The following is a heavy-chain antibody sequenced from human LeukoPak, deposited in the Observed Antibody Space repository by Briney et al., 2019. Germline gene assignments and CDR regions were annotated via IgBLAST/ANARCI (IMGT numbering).Heavy chain of an antibody. Sequence: GGSLRLSCAASGFTFSSYEMNWVRQAPGKGLEWVSYISSGGSTIYYADSVKGRFTISRDNAKSSLYLQMNSLRAEDTAVYYCARYCSGGSCYNYYYGMDVWGKGTTVTVSS. CDR2: ISSGGSTI. V-gene: IGHV3-48*03. J-gene: IGHJ6*04. CDR3: ARYCSGGSCYNYYYGMDV. D-gene: IGHD2-15*01. CDR1: GFTFSSYE.